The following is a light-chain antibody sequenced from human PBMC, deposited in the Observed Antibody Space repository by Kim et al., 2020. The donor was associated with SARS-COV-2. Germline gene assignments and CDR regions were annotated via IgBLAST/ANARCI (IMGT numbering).Light chain of an antibody. CDR2: GAS. V-gene: IGKV3-15*01. CDR3: QHYNSWPPWT. CDR1: QSVSSN. J-gene: IGKJ1*01. Sequence: PGESATLSCKASQSVSSNLVWYQQKPGQAPRLLIYGASTRATGIPARFSGSGSGTEFTLTISSLQSEDFAVYVCQHYNSWPPWTFGQGTKVDIK.